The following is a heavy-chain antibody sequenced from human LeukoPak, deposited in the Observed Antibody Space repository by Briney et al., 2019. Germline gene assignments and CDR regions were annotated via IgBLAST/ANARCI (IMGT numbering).Heavy chain of an antibody. D-gene: IGHD5-18*01. CDR1: GFTFSSYA. CDR2: ISSSSSYI. Sequence: GRSLRLSCAASGFTFSSYAMHWVRQAPGKGLEWVSSISSSSSYIYYADSVKGRFTISRDNAKNSLYLQMNSLRAEDTAVYYCARNQDIGGYSYGYVDYYYYYMDVWGKGTTVTVSS. CDR3: ARNQDIGGYSYGYVDYYYYYMDV. J-gene: IGHJ6*03. V-gene: IGHV3-21*01.